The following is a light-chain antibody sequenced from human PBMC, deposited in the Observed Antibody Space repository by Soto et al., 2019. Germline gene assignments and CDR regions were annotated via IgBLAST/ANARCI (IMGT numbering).Light chain of an antibody. CDR2: AAS. CDR3: QQSYSDPLT. J-gene: IGKJ2*01. V-gene: IGKV1-39*01. CDR1: QNIRTY. Sequence: DIQMTQSPSSLSASVGDRVTITCRASQNIRTYLNWYQQRPGKAPKFLIYAASSSQDGVPSRFSGSESGTDFTLTISSLQPEDSATYYCQQSYSDPLTFGQGTKLEIK.